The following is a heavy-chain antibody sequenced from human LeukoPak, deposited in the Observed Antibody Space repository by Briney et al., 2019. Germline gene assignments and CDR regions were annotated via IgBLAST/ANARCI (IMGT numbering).Heavy chain of an antibody. Sequence: GGSLRLSCAASGFTFSNAWMSWVRQAPGKGLEWVGRIKSKTDGGTTDYAAPVKGRFTISRDDSKNTLYLQMNSLKTEDTAVYYCTLRTPITIFLYYYYYMDVWGKGTTVTVSS. J-gene: IGHJ6*03. CDR1: GFTFSNAW. D-gene: IGHD3-9*01. CDR3: TLRTPITIFLYYYYYMDV. CDR2: IKSKTDGGTT. V-gene: IGHV3-15*01.